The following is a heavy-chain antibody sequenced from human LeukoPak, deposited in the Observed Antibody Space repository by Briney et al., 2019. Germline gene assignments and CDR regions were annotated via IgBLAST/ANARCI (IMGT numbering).Heavy chain of an antibody. D-gene: IGHD2-15*01. CDR3: ARRGYCSGGSCFSNAFDI. J-gene: IGHJ3*02. CDR1: GYIFTSYW. Sequence: GESLKISCKGSGYIFTSYWIGWVRQMPGKGLEWMGIIYPGDSDTRYSPSFQGQVTISADKSISTAYLQWSSLKASDTAMYYCARRGYCSGGSCFSNAFDIWGQGTMVTGSS. V-gene: IGHV5-51*01. CDR2: IYPGDSDT.